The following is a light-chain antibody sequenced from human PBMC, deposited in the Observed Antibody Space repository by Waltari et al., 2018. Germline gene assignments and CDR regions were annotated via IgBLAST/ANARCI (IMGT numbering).Light chain of an antibody. CDR2: DDR. V-gene: IGLV3-21*04. J-gene: IGLJ3*02. CDR3: QMWDTSTDHWV. CDR1: NIGSKS. Sequence: SYVLTQPPSVSVAPGKTAGITCGGNNIGSKSVHWYQQKPGQAPVLLIYDDRDRPSGIPERVSGSNSGNTAPLTISRVEAGDEADYYCQMWDTSTDHWVFGGGTKLTVL.